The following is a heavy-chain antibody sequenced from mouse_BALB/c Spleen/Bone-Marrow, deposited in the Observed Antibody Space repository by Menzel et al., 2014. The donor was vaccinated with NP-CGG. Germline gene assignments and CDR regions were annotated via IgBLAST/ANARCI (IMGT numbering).Heavy chain of an antibody. CDR3: TRLTYYGLTDY. CDR1: GFDFSRYW. V-gene: IGHV4-1*02. J-gene: IGHJ2*01. D-gene: IGHD1-2*01. Sequence: EVQLVESGGGLVQPGGSLKLSCTASGFDFSRYWMSWVRQAPGKGLQWIGEIDPESSTINYAPSLKDKFIISRDNAKNTLYLQMSKVRSEDTALYYCTRLTYYGLTDYWGQGTTLTGSS. CDR2: IDPESSTI.